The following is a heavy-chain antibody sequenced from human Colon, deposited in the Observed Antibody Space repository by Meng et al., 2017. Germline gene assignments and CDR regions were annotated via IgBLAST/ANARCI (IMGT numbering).Heavy chain of an antibody. CDR1: GFTFSSYA. CDR2: ISGSGGST. V-gene: IGHV3-23*01. Sequence: VQLLGSGGGLVQPGGSLRLSCAASGFTFSSYAMSWVRQAPGKGLEWVSAISGSGGSTYYADSVKGRFTISRDNSKNTLYLQMSSLRVEDTAVYYCAKDRSGSVAAATNYWGQGTLVTVSS. CDR3: AKDRSGSVAAATNY. J-gene: IGHJ4*02. D-gene: IGHD2-15*01.